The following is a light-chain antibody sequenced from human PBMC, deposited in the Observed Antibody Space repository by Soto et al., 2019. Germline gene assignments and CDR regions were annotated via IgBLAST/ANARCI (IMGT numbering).Light chain of an antibody. CDR1: SSDVGGYNY. Sequence: QSVLTQPASVSGSPGQSITISCTGTSSDVGGYNYVSWYQQHPGKAPKLMIYEVSNRPSGVSNRFSGSKSGNTAALTISGPEAEDDSDYYCISYTRSSTWVFGGGTKLTVL. V-gene: IGLV2-14*01. CDR3: ISYTRSSTWV. CDR2: EVS. J-gene: IGLJ3*02.